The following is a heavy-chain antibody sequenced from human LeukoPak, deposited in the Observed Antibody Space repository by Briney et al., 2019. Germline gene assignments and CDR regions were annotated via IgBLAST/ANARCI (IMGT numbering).Heavy chain of an antibody. D-gene: IGHD1-26*01. Sequence: ASVKVSCKASGYTLTSYGISWVRQAPGQGLEWMGWISAYNGNTNYAQKLQGRVTMTTDTSTSIAYMELRSLRSDDTAVYYCARDFAGIVGATTAWFDPWGQGTLVTVSS. CDR2: ISAYNGNT. CDR3: ARDFAGIVGATTAWFDP. V-gene: IGHV1-18*01. J-gene: IGHJ5*02. CDR1: GYTLTSYG.